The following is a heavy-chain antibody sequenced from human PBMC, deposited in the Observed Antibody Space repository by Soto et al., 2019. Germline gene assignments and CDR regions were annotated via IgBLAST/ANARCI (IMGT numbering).Heavy chain of an antibody. J-gene: IGHJ5*02. D-gene: IGHD6-13*01. CDR1: GYTFTSYG. CDR3: ARVDTISSSCYSNPVSYAYNWFDP. CDR2: ISAYKGNT. V-gene: IGHV1-18*01. Sequence: ASVKVSFKASGYTFTSYGISWVRQAPGQGLEWMGWISAYKGNTNYAQKLQGRVTMTTDTSTSTAYMELRSLRSDDTAVYYCARVDTISSSCYSNPVSYAYNWFDPWGQGTLVTVS.